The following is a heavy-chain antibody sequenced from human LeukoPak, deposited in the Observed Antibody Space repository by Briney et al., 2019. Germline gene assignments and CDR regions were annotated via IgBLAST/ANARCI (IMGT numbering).Heavy chain of an antibody. Sequence: GASVKVSCKASRFTFTSYYLHWVRQAPGQGLEWMGMINPSGGSTSYAQKFQGRVTMTRDTSTSTVYMQLSSLTSEDTAVYYCARQLDIVVVPAAMGLFDYWGQGTLVTVSS. J-gene: IGHJ4*02. CDR3: ARQLDIVVVPAAMGLFDY. V-gene: IGHV1-46*01. CDR1: RFTFTSYY. D-gene: IGHD2-2*03. CDR2: INPSGGST.